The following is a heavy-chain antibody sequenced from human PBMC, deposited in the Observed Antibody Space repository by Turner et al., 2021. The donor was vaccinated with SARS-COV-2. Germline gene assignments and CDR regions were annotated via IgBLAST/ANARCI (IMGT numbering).Heavy chain of an antibody. D-gene: IGHD5-12*01. V-gene: IGHV3-30*18. CDR1: GINFSSYG. J-gene: IGHJ6*02. CDR3: AKVSPNRGLRPYYYYYGMDV. CDR2: ISYDGSNK. Sequence: QVQLVESGGGVVKPGRSVRLSCAASGINFSSYGMHWVRQAPGKGLEWVAVISYDGSNKYYADSLKGRFTISRDNSKNTLYLQMNSLRAEDTAVYYCAKVSPNRGLRPYYYYYGMDVWGQGTTVTVSS.